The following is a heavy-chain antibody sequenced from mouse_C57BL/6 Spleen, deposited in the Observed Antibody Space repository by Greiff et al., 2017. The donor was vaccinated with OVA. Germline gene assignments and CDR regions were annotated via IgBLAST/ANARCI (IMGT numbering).Heavy chain of an antibody. J-gene: IGHJ2*01. V-gene: IGHV1-50*01. CDR1: GYTFTSYW. CDR2: IDPSDSYT. CDR3: ARGGNYYGSSLDY. D-gene: IGHD1-1*01. Sequence: QVQLQQPGAELVKPGASVKLSCKASGYTFTSYWMQWVKQRPGQGLEWIGEIDPSDSYTNYNQKFKGKATLTVDTSSSTAYMQLSSLTSEDSAVYYCARGGNYYGSSLDYWGQGTTLTVSS.